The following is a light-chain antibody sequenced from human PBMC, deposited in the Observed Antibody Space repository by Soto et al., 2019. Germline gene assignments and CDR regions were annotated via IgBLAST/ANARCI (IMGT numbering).Light chain of an antibody. V-gene: IGLV2-14*03. CDR2: DVT. Sequence: QSVLTQPASVSGSPGQSITISCTGTSSDVGGYNHVSWYQHYPGKAPKLIIYDVTNRPSGVSNRFSGSKSGNTASLTISGLQAEDEADYFCSSYTRSTLYVFGTGTKVTVL. J-gene: IGLJ1*01. CDR1: SSDVGGYNH. CDR3: SSYTRSTLYV.